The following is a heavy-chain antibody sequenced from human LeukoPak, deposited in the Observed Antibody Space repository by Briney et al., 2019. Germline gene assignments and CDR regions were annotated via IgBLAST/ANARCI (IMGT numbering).Heavy chain of an antibody. CDR2: SYYSGST. CDR1: GGSISSYY. D-gene: IGHD3-22*01. CDR3: ARAGRGYYDSSGFDY. Sequence: SETLSLTCTVSGGSISSYYWSLIRQPPGKGLEWIGYSYYSGSTNYNPSLKSRVTISVDTSKNQFSLKLSSVTAADTAVYYCARAGRGYYDSSGFDYWGQGTLVTVSS. J-gene: IGHJ4*02. V-gene: IGHV4-59*01.